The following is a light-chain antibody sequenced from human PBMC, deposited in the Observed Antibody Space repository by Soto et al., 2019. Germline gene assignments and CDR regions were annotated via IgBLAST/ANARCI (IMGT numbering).Light chain of an antibody. J-gene: IGKJ2*01. CDR3: QQYNNGPLYP. V-gene: IGKV3-15*01. CDR1: QSVSSN. Sequence: EIVMTQSPATLSVSPGERATLSCRASQSVSSNLARYQQKPGQAPRLLIYGASTRATGIPARFSGSGSGTEFTHTIISLQSEDFAVYYCQQYNNGPLYPFGQGTKLEIK. CDR2: GAS.